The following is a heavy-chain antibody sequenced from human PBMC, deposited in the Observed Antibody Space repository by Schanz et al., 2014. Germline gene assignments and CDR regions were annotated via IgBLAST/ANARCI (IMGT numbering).Heavy chain of an antibody. CDR2: IKSRIHGGTT. D-gene: IGHD6-13*01. CDR1: GFTMRNEW. Sequence: EVQLVESGGGLVKPGGSLRLSCAASGFTMRNEWMSWVRQAPGKGLEWVARIKSRIHGGTTDYAAPVKGRFTISRDDSKHTVYLPMHRLKTEDTALFYCTTAHSSSNYETLDYWGQGTLVTVSS. J-gene: IGHJ4*02. CDR3: TTAHSSSNYETLDY. V-gene: IGHV3-15*01.